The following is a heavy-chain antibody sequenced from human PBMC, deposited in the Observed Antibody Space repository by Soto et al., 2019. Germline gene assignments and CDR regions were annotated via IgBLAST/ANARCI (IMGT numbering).Heavy chain of an antibody. D-gene: IGHD3-9*01. V-gene: IGHV3-43*01. Sequence: EVHLVESGGVVVQPGVSLRLSCAVSAFTFEAYTMHWVRQGPGKGLEWVSLISWDGGITHYADSVKGRFTIARDNGKNSLFPEMSSLRTDDTALYYCAKDSYAIFTGQKRYFDSWGQGTRVTVSA. CDR1: AFTFEAYT. CDR3: AKDSYAIFTGQKRYFDS. J-gene: IGHJ4*02. CDR2: ISWDGGIT.